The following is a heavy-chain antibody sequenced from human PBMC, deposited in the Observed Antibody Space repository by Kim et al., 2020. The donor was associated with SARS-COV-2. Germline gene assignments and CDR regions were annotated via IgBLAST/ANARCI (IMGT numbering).Heavy chain of an antibody. CDR2: ISGSGDRT. Sequence: GGSLRLSCAASGFTFSRYAMSWVRQAPGEGLGWVSVISGSGDRTYYADSVKGRFTISRDNSKNTMYLQMNSLGAEDTAVYYCATNLDVWGTSRYSFDYWGQGTLVTVSS. J-gene: IGHJ4*02. CDR1: GFTFSRYA. CDR3: ATNLDVWGTSRYSFDY. D-gene: IGHD3-16*02. V-gene: IGHV3-23*01.